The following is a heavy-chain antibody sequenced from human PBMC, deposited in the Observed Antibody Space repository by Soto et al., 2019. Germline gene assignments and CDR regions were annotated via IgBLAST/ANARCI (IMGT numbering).Heavy chain of an antibody. CDR2: ISYDGSNK. Sequence: GGSLRLSCAASGFTFSSYGMNWVRQAPGKGLEWVAVISYDGSNKYYADSVKGRFTISRDNSKNTLYLQMNSLRAEDTAVYYCAKDSMTTVTTRTFDPWGQGTLVTVSS. CDR3: AKDSMTTVTTRTFDP. CDR1: GFTFSSYG. D-gene: IGHD4-4*01. J-gene: IGHJ5*02. V-gene: IGHV3-30*18.